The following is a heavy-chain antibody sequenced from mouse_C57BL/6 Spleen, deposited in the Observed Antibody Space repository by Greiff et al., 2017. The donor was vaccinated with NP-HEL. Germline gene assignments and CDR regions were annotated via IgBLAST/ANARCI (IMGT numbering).Heavy chain of an antibody. CDR2: IRLKSDNYAT. CDR1: GFTFSNYW. J-gene: IGHJ2*01. D-gene: IGHD3-2*02. V-gene: IGHV6-3*01. Sequence: LQQSGGGLVQPGGSMKLSCVASGFTFSNYWMNWVRQSPEKGLEWVAQIRLKSDNYATHYAESVKGRFTISRDDSKSSVYLQMNNLRAEDTGIYYCTAGSSGYDYWGQGTTLTVSS. CDR3: TAGSSGYDY.